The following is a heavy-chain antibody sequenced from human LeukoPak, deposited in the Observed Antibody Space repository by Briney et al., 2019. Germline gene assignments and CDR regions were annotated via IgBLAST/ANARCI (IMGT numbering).Heavy chain of an antibody. D-gene: IGHD1-1*01. CDR3: ARVSGQLERRGDFDI. CDR1: GFTFNRYG. CDR2: ISGSGGTT. Sequence: SGGSLRLSCAASGFTFNRYGMSWVRQAPGKGLEWVSAISGSGGTTYYADSVKGRFTISRGNAKNSLYLQMNSLRAEDTAVYYCARVSGQLERRGDFDIWGQGTMVTVSS. V-gene: IGHV3-23*01. J-gene: IGHJ3*02.